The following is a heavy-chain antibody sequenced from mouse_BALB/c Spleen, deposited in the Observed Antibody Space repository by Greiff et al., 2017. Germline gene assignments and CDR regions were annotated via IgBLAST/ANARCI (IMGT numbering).Heavy chain of an antibody. J-gene: IGHJ4*01. D-gene: IGHD1-2*01. V-gene: IGHV5-9*03. Sequence: EVKLVESGGGLVKPGGSLKLSCAASGFTFSSYTMSWVRQTPEKRLEWVATISSGGGNTYYPDSVKGRFTISRDNAKNNLYLQMSSLRSEDTALYYCARLDYYGLRLYYAMDYWGQGTSVTVSS. CDR3: ARLDYYGLRLYYAMDY. CDR1: GFTFSSYT. CDR2: ISSGGGNT.